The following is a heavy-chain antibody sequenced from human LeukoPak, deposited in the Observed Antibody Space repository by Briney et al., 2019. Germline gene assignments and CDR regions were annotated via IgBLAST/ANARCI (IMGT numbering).Heavy chain of an antibody. CDR3: AKPYYYDRTDIEGDS. J-gene: IGHJ5*01. CDR2: IRYDGSNK. Sequence: GGSLRLSCAASGFTFSSYGMHWVRQAPGKGLEWVAFIRYDGSNKYYADSVKGRFTISRDNSKNTLHLQMNSLGAEDTAVYYCAKPYYYDRTDIEGDSWGQGTLVTVSS. V-gene: IGHV3-30*02. D-gene: IGHD3-22*01. CDR1: GFTFSSYG.